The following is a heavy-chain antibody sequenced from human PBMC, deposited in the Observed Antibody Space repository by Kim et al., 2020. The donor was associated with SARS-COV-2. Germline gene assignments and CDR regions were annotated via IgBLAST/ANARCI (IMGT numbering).Heavy chain of an antibody. CDR3: AKARLWFGELRPGNYYYYYGMDV. J-gene: IGHJ6*02. Sequence: GGSLRLSCPASGFTFSSYGMHWVRQAPGKGLEWVAVISYDGSNKYYADSVKGRFTISRDNSKNTLYLQMNSLRAEDTAVYYCAKARLWFGELRPGNYYYYYGMDVWGQGTTVTVSS. V-gene: IGHV3-30*18. CDR1: GFTFSSYG. CDR2: ISYDGSNK. D-gene: IGHD3-10*01.